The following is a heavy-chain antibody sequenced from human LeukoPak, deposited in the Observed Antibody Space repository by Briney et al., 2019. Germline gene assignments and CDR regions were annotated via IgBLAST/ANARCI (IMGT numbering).Heavy chain of an antibody. V-gene: IGHV4-59*08. CDR3: ARHKGFLEWLPHDAFDI. CDR2: IYYSGST. Sequence: SETLSLTCTVSGGSISSYYWSWIRQPPGKGLEWIGYIYYSGSTNYNPSLKSRVTISVDTYKNQFSLKLSSVTAADTALYYCARHKGFLEWLPHDAFDIWGQGTMVTVSS. J-gene: IGHJ3*02. D-gene: IGHD3-3*01. CDR1: GGSISSYY.